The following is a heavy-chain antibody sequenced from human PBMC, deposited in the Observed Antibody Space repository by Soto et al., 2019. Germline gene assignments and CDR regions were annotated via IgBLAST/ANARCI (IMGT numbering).Heavy chain of an antibody. CDR3: ARIPHGRVPGYYYYMDV. D-gene: IGHD1-26*01. Sequence: SETLSLTCTVSGGSISSYYWSWIRQPPGKGLEWIGYIYYSGSTNYNPSLKSRVTISVDTSKNQFSLKLSSVTAADTAVYYCARIPHGRVPGYYYYMDVWGKGTTVTVSS. CDR1: GGSISSYY. V-gene: IGHV4-59*01. J-gene: IGHJ6*03. CDR2: IYYSGST.